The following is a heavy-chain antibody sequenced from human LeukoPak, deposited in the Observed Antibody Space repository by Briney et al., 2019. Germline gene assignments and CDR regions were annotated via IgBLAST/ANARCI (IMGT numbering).Heavy chain of an antibody. CDR3: AKWGDYDVLTGYYVSDY. D-gene: IGHD3-9*01. CDR2: ITGSGSGI. J-gene: IGHJ4*02. CDR1: GFTFSNYA. V-gene: IGHV3-23*01. Sequence: PGGSLRLSCAASGFTFSNYAMSWVRQAPGKGLEWVSAITGSGSGIYYADSMKIRFTISRDNSKNTLYLQINSLRAEDTAVYYCAKWGDYDVLTGYYVSDYWGQGTLVTVSS.